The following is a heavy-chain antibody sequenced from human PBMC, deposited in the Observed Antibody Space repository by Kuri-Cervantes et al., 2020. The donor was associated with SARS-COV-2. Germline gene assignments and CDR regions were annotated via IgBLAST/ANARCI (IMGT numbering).Heavy chain of an antibody. V-gene: IGHV3-64*01. CDR1: GFTFSSYA. D-gene: IGHD2-2*01. Sequence: GGSLRLSCAASGFTFSSYAMHWVRQAPGKGLEYVSAISSNGGSTYYANSVKGRCTISRDNSKNTLYLQMGSLRAEDMAVYYCARGGCSSTSCYQYYFDYWGQGTLVTVSS. CDR3: ARGGCSSTSCYQYYFDY. J-gene: IGHJ4*02. CDR2: ISSNGGST.